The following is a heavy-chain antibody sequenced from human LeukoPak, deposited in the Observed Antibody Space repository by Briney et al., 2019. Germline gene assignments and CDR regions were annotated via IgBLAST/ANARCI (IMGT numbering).Heavy chain of an antibody. J-gene: IGHJ6*02. CDR3: AICSSTSCDPNYYYGMDV. CDR2: INHSGST. Sequence: LSCAASGFTFSSYSMNWVRQPPGKGLEWIGEINHSGSTNYNPSLKSRVTISVDTSKNQFSLKLSSVTAADTAVYYCAICSSTSCDPNYYYGMDVWGQGTTVTVSS. D-gene: IGHD2-2*01. V-gene: IGHV4-34*08. CDR1: GFTFSSYS.